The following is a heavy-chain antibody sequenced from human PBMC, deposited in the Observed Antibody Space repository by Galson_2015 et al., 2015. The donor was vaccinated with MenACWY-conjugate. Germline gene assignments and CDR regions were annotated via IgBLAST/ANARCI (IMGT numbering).Heavy chain of an antibody. Sequence: SLRLSCAASGFPFSDYRMNWVRQAPGKGLEWVSFISSSSSYIYYADSVKGRFTVSRDNAKNSLYLQMTSLRAEDTAVYYCARDAGTIIKYHFDHWGQGTLVTVSS. CDR1: GFPFSDYR. J-gene: IGHJ4*02. CDR3: ARDAGTIIKYHFDH. V-gene: IGHV3-21*01. CDR2: ISSSSSYI. D-gene: IGHD2-2*01.